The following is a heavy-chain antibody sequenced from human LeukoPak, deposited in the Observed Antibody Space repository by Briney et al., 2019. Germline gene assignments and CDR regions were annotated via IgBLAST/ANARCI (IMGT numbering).Heavy chain of an antibody. CDR1: GGTFSSYA. Sequence: GASVKVSCKASGGTFSSYAISWVRQAPGQGLEWMGGIVPIFGTANYAQKLQGRVTITADESTSTAYMELSSLRSEDTAVYYCARGSSHDILTGYYYFDYWGQGTLVTVSS. CDR2: IVPIFGTA. J-gene: IGHJ4*02. CDR3: ARGSSHDILTGYYYFDY. V-gene: IGHV1-69*13. D-gene: IGHD3-9*01.